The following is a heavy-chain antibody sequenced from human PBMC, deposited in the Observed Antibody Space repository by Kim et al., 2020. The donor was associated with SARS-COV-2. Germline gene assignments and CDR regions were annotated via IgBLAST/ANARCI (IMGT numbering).Heavy chain of an antibody. D-gene: IGHD3-22*01. J-gene: IGHJ6*02. CDR2: IYYSGST. CDR3: AAEGFDSSFSSPDYGMDV. CDR1: GGSISSGGYY. V-gene: IGHV4-31*03. Sequence: SETLSLTCTVSGGSISSGGYYWSWIRQHPGKGLEWIGYIYYSGSTYYNPSLKSRVTISVDTSKNQFSLKLSSVTAADTAVYYCAAEGFDSSFSSPDYGMDVWGQGTTVTVSS.